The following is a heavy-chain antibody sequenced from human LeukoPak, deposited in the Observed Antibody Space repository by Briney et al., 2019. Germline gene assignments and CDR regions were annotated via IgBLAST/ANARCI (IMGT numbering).Heavy chain of an antibody. V-gene: IGHV1-24*01. CDR3: ATIGSRSSSWYRPLDY. Sequence: ASVKVSCKVSGYGLTELSMHWVRQAPGKGLEWMGGFDPEDGETIYAQKFQGRVTMTEDTSTDTAYMELSSLRSEDTAVYYCATIGSRSSSWYRPLDYWGQGTLVTVSS. CDR1: GYGLTELS. CDR2: FDPEDGET. D-gene: IGHD6-13*01. J-gene: IGHJ4*02.